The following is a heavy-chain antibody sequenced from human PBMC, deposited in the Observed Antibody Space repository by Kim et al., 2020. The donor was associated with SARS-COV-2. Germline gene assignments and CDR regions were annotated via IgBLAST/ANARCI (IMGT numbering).Heavy chain of an antibody. Sequence: GGSLRLSCAASGFTFSSYAMHWVRQAPGKGLEWVAVISYDGSNKYYADSVKGRFTISRDNSKNTLYLQMNSLRAEDTAVYYCARVRHSNWNDVWAFDIWGQGTMVTVSS. D-gene: IGHD1-20*01. CDR3: ARVRHSNWNDVWAFDI. J-gene: IGHJ3*02. CDR2: ISYDGSNK. V-gene: IGHV3-30*04. CDR1: GFTFSSYA.